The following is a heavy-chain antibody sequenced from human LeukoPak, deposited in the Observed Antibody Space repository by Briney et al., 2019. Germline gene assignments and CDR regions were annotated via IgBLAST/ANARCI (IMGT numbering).Heavy chain of an antibody. CDR1: GDSTSGVSYY. Sequence: SETLSLTCTISGDSTSGVSYYWGWVRQPPGKGLEWIGSIHSSGSAHYNPSLKSRVTISADTSKKQFSLKLSSATAADTAMYYCARGIPYYYDSSASYYLHYFDYWGQGTLVTVSS. CDR2: IHSSGSA. D-gene: IGHD3-22*01. CDR3: ARGIPYYYDSSASYYLHYFDY. V-gene: IGHV4-39*07. J-gene: IGHJ4*02.